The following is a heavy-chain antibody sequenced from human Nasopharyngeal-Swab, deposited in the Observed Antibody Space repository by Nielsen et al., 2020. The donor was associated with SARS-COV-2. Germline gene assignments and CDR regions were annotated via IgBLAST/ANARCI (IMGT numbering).Heavy chain of an antibody. CDR1: GGSISSYY. Sequence: SETLSLTCTVSGGSISSYYWSWIRQPPGKGLERIGYIYYSGSTNYNPSLKSRVTISVGTSKNQFSLKLSSVTAADTAIYYCARDGRSSWYFDLWGRGTLVTVSS. J-gene: IGHJ2*01. CDR3: ARDGRSSWYFDL. CDR2: IYYSGST. V-gene: IGHV4-59*01.